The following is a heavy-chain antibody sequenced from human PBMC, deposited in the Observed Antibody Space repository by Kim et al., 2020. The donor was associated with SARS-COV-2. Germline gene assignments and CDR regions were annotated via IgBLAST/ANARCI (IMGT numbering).Heavy chain of an antibody. CDR3: ARAYDSSGYYTLDY. CDR1: GFTFSSYG. CDR2: IWYDGSNK. V-gene: IGHV3-33*01. Sequence: GGSLRLSCAASGFTFSSYGMHWVRQAPGKGLEWVAVIWYDGSNKYYADSEKGRFTISRDNSKNTLYLQMNSLRAEDTAVYYCARAYDSSGYYTLDYWGQGTLVTVSS. J-gene: IGHJ4*02. D-gene: IGHD3-22*01.